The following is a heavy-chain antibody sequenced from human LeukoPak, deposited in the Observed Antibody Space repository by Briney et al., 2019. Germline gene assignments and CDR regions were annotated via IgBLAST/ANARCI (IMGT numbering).Heavy chain of an antibody. V-gene: IGHV4-39*01. CDR1: GGSISSSGYY. D-gene: IGHD3-9*01. J-gene: IGHJ4*02. CDR2: IYYSGST. CDR3: ARKNYDILTGYYEGVDY. Sequence: SETLSLTCTVSGGSISSSGYYWGWIRQPPGKGLEWIGSIYYSGSTYYNPSLKSRVTISVDTSKNQFSLKLSSVTAADTAVYYCARKNYDILTGYYEGVDYWGQGTLVTVSS.